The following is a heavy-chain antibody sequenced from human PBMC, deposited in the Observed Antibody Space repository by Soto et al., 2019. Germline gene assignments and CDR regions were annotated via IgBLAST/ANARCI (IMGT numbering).Heavy chain of an antibody. V-gene: IGHV4-59*01. D-gene: IGHD6-6*01. CDR3: ARGWRQLVPNWFDP. CDR1: GVSISSYY. CDR2: IYYSGST. Sequence: SETLSLTCTVSGVSISSYYWIWLRQPPGKGLEWIGYIYYSGSTNYNPSLKSRVTISVDTSKNQFSLKLSSVTAADTAVYYCARGWRQLVPNWFDPWGQGTLVTAPQ. J-gene: IGHJ5*02.